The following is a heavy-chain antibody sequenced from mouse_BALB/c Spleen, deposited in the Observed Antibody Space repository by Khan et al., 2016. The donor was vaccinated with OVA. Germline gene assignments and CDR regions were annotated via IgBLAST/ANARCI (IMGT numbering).Heavy chain of an antibody. CDR2: ISTGGSYT. Sequence: EVELVESGGDLVKPGGSLKLSCAASGFTFSTYGMSWVRQTPDKRLEWVATISTGGSYTYYPDSVKGRFTISRDNAKNTPYLQMSSLKSEDTAMFYCAGLAYYYDSEGFAYWGQGTLVTVSA. D-gene: IGHD1-1*01. CDR3: AGLAYYYDSEGFAY. J-gene: IGHJ3*01. V-gene: IGHV5-6*01. CDR1: GFTFSTYG.